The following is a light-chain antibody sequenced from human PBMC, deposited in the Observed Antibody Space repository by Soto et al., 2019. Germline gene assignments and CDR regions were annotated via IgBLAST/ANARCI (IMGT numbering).Light chain of an antibody. CDR1: QSVLYSSKNKNY. J-gene: IGKJ4*01. Sequence: DIVMTQSPDSLAVSLGERATINCKSSQSVLYSSKNKNYLAWYQQKPGQPPKLLIYWASTRESGVPDRFSGRGSGTDFTLTISSVQAEDVAVYYCQQYYSTPLTFGGGTKVDIK. V-gene: IGKV4-1*01. CDR3: QQYYSTPLT. CDR2: WAS.